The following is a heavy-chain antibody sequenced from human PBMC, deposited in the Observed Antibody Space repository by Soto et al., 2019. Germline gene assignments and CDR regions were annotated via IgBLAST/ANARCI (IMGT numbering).Heavy chain of an antibody. D-gene: IGHD3-10*01. V-gene: IGHV4-30-4*01. J-gene: IGHJ4*02. CDR2: IYYSGST. CDR3: ARVGGFGATTIDY. Sequence: QVQLQESGPGLVKPSQTLSLTCTVSGGSISSGDYYGGGIRKPPGKGREWIGYIYYSGSTYYNPSLKSRVTISVDTSKNQFSLKLSSVTAADTAVYYCARVGGFGATTIDYWGQGTLVTVSS. CDR1: GGSISSGDYY.